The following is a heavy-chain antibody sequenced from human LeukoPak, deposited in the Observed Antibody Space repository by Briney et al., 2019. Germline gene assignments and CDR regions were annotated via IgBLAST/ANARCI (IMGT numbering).Heavy chain of an antibody. D-gene: IGHD3-10*01. J-gene: IGHJ4*02. CDR1: GFTFSSYA. CDR3: ARGIRRVLLWFGEFDY. V-gene: IGHV3-23*01. CDR2: ISDSGGST. Sequence: GGSLRLSCAASGFTFSSYAMSWVRQAPGQGLEWVSGISDSGGSTYYADSVKGRFTISRDNSKNTLYLQMNSLRAEDTAVYYCARGIRRVLLWFGEFDYWGQGTLVTVSS.